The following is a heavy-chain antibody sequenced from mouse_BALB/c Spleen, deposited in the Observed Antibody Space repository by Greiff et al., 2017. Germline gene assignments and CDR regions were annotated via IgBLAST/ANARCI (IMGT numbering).Heavy chain of an antibody. Sequence: EVKLVESGGGLVKPGGSLKLSCAASGFTFSSYTMSWVRQTPEKRLEWVATISSGGGNTYYPDSVKGRFTISRDNAKNNLYLQMSSLRSEDTALYYCARYDYDGVWFAYWGQGTLVTVSA. J-gene: IGHJ3*01. CDR1: GFTFSSYT. D-gene: IGHD2-4*01. CDR2: ISSGGGNT. V-gene: IGHV5-9*03. CDR3: ARYDYDGVWFAY.